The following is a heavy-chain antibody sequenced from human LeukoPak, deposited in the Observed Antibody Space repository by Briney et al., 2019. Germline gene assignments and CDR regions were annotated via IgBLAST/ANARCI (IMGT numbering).Heavy chain of an antibody. D-gene: IGHD5-18*01. V-gene: IGHV4-39*07. CDR1: GGSISSGGYY. J-gene: IGHJ4*02. Sequence: PSETLSLTCTVSGGSISSGGYYWGWIRQPPGKGLEWIGSIYYSGSTYYNPSLKSRVAISVDTSNNQFSLRLSSVTAADMAVYYCARSVERYSYPHYFDYWGQGTLVTVSS. CDR3: ARSVERYSYPHYFDY. CDR2: IYYSGST.